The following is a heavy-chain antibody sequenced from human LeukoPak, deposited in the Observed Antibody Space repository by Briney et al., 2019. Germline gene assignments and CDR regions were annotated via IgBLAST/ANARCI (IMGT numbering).Heavy chain of an antibody. CDR2: ISYDGSNK. D-gene: IGHD4-17*01. CDR3: ARERYGDPGYFDL. J-gene: IGHJ2*01. CDR1: GFTFSSCD. Sequence: PGSSLRLSFAVSGFTFSSCDMHWVRQAPGKGLEWIAVISYDGSNKYYADSVKGRFTISRGNSKNTLYLQMNSLRAEDTAVYYCARERYGDPGYFDLWGRGTLVTVSS. V-gene: IGHV3-30-3*01.